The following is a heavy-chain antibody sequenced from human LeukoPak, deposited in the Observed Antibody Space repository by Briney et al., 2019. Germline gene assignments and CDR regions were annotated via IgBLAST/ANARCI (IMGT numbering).Heavy chain of an antibody. CDR3: ARGDDFWSGYTHFDY. CDR1: GFTFSSYS. J-gene: IGHJ4*02. CDR2: ISSSSSTI. V-gene: IGHV3-48*01. D-gene: IGHD3-3*01. Sequence: GGSLSLSCAASGFTFSSYSMNWVRQAPGKGLERVSYISSSSSTIYYADSVKGRFTISRDNAKNSLYLQMNSLRAEDTAVYYCARGDDFWSGYTHFDYWGQGTLVTVSS.